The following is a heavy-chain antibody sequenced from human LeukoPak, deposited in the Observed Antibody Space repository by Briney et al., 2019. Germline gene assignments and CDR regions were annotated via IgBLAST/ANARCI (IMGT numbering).Heavy chain of an antibody. CDR3: ARGYYDSSGYFRAFDY. CDR1: GFTFSSYA. J-gene: IGHJ4*02. CDR2: ISGSGGST. D-gene: IGHD3-22*01. Sequence: GGSLRLSCAASGFTFSSYAMSWVRQAPGKGLEWVSAISGSGGSTYYAGSVKGRFTISRDNSKNTLYLQMNSLRAEDTAVYYCARGYYDSSGYFRAFDYWGQGTLVTVSS. V-gene: IGHV3-23*01.